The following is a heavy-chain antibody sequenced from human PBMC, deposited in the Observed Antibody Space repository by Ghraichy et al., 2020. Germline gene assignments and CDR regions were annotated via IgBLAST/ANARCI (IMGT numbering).Heavy chain of an antibody. J-gene: IGHJ4*02. CDR2: IYYSGST. CDR1: GGSISSGGYY. D-gene: IGHD3-22*01. V-gene: IGHV4-31*03. Sequence: SETLPLTCTVSGGSISSGGYYWSWIRQHPGKGLEWIGYIYYSGSTYYNPSLKSRVTISVDTSKNQFSLKLSSVTAADTAVYYCARGRHYYDSSGYYDFDYWGQGTLVTVSS. CDR3: ARGRHYYDSSGYYDFDY.